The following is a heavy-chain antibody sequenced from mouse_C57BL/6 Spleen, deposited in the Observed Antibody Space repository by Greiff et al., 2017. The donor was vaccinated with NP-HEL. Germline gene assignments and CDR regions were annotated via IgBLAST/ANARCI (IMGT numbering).Heavy chain of an antibody. J-gene: IGHJ1*03. CDR3: TRDRGNCWYFDV. V-gene: IGHV5-9-1*02. Sequence: EVKLQESGEGLVKPGGSLKLSCAASGFTFSSYAMSWVRQTPEKRLEWVAYISSGGDYIYYADTVKGRFTISRDNARNTLYLQMSSLKSEDTAMYYCTRDRGNCWYFDVWGTGTTVTVSS. CDR1: GFTFSSYA. CDR2: ISSGGDYI. D-gene: IGHD3-1*01.